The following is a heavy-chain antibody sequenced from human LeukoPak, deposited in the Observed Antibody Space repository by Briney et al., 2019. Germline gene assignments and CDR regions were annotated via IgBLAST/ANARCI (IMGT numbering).Heavy chain of an antibody. CDR3: AKGYYGSTGYPLRPSFGY. J-gene: IGHJ4*02. CDR1: GFTFSGYA. CDR2: IGVSGGST. Sequence: GSLRLSCAASGFTFSGYAMTWVRQAPGKGLEWISTIGVSGGSTFYADSAKGRFTNSRDNSKNTLYLQMNSLRVEDTAVYYCAKGYYGSTGYPLRPSFGYWGQGTLVTVSS. D-gene: IGHD3-22*01. V-gene: IGHV3-23*01.